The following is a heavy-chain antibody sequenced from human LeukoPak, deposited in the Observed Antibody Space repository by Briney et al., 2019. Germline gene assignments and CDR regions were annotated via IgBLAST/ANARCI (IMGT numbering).Heavy chain of an antibody. CDR1: GGSISSGDYY. D-gene: IGHD2-2*01. Sequence: SQTLSLTCTVSGGSISSGDYYWSWIRQPPGKGLEWTGSIFYSGSTYYNPSLKSRVTISVDTSKNQFSLKLSSVTASDTAVYYCARLGYCDSSSCYLHYHYYMDVWGKGTAVTVSS. J-gene: IGHJ6*03. V-gene: IGHV4-30-2*03. CDR2: IFYSGST. CDR3: ARLGYCDSSSCYLHYHYYMDV.